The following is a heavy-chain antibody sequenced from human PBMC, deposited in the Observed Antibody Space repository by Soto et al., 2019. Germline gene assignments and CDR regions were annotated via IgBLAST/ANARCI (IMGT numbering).Heavy chain of an antibody. CDR1: GFTFSSYA. J-gene: IGHJ4*02. CDR3: ARGIAARTPPDN. CDR2: ISYDGSNK. V-gene: IGHV3-30-3*01. D-gene: IGHD6-6*01. Sequence: PGGSLRLSCAASGFTFSSYAMHWVRQAPGKGLEWVAVISYDGSNKYYADSVKGRFTISRDNSKNTLYLQMNSLRAEDTAVYYCARGIAARTPPDNWGQGTLVTVSS.